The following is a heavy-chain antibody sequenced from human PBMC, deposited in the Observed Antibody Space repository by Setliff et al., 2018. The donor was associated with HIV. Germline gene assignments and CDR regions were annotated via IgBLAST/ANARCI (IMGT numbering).Heavy chain of an antibody. D-gene: IGHD4-4*01. Sequence: AGGSLRLSCAASGFTFDDYGMSWVRQAPGKGLEWVSGINWTGGSTGYAGSVKGRFTISRENAKNSLYLQMNSLTAGDTAVYFCAGIGDYSISGVAFHIWGQGTMVTVSS. V-gene: IGHV3-20*04. CDR2: INWTGGST. J-gene: IGHJ3*02. CDR3: AGIGDYSISGVAFHI. CDR1: GFTFDDYG.